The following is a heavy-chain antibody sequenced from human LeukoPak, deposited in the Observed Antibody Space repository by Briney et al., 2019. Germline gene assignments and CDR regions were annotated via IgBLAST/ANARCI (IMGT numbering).Heavy chain of an antibody. CDR1: GYTFTGYY. Sequence: GASLKVSCKASGYTFTGYYMHWVRQAPGQGLEWMGWINPNSGGTNYAQKFQGRVTMTRDTSISTAYMVLSRLRSDDTAVYYCARAGGVVVPADYWGQGTLVTVSS. J-gene: IGHJ4*02. CDR2: INPNSGGT. V-gene: IGHV1-2*02. CDR3: ARAGGVVVPADY. D-gene: IGHD2-2*01.